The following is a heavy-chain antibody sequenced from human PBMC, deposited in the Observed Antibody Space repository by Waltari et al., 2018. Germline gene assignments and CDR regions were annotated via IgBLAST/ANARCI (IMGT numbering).Heavy chain of an antibody. J-gene: IGHJ5*02. CDR1: GGSFSGYY. D-gene: IGHD6-13*01. Sequence: QVQLQQWGAGLLKPSETLSLTCAVYGGSFSGYYWSWIRPPPGKGLEWIGEINHSGSTNYNPSLKSRVTISVDTSKNQFSLKLSSVTAADTAVYYCAREPDSSSWFNWFDPWGQGTLVTVSS. CDR2: INHSGST. CDR3: AREPDSSSWFNWFDP. V-gene: IGHV4-34*01.